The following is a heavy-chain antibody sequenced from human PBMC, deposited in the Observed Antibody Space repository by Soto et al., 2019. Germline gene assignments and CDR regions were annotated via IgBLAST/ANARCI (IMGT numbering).Heavy chain of an antibody. CDR2: INPNSGGT. CDR3: ARAVVAATPGAFDI. J-gene: IGHJ3*02. D-gene: IGHD2-15*01. Sequence: QVQLVQSGAEVKKPGASVKVSCKASGYTFTGYYMHWVRQAPGQGLEWMGWINPNSGGTNYAQKFQGWVTMTRDTSISTGYMELSRLRSDDTAVYYCARAVVAATPGAFDIWGQGTMVTVSS. V-gene: IGHV1-2*04. CDR1: GYTFTGYY.